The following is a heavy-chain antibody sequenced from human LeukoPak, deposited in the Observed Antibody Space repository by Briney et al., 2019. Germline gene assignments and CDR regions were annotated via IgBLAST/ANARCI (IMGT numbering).Heavy chain of an antibody. CDR3: VRGTTVEAGIDY. Sequence: PGGSLRLSCAASGFTFSSYWMHWVRQAPGKGLVWVSHIDSDGSSTTYGDPAKGRFTISRDNAKNTLYLQMNSLRVEDTAVHYCVRGTTVEAGIDYWGQGALVTVSS. D-gene: IGHD4-11*01. CDR1: GFTFSSYW. J-gene: IGHJ4*02. V-gene: IGHV3-74*01. CDR2: IDSDGSST.